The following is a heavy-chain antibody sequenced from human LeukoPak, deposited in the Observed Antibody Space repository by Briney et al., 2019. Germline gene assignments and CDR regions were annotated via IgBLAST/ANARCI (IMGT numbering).Heavy chain of an antibody. CDR3: ARERLAYCGGDCYDYFDY. Sequence: PSETLSLTCTVSGGSISSYYLSWIRQPPGKGLEWIGYIYYSGSTNYNPSLKSRVTISVDTSKNHFSLKLSSVTAADTDVYYCARERLAYCGGDCYDYFDYWGQGTLVTVSS. CDR2: IYYSGST. CDR1: GGSISSYY. V-gene: IGHV4-59*01. J-gene: IGHJ4*02. D-gene: IGHD2-21*01.